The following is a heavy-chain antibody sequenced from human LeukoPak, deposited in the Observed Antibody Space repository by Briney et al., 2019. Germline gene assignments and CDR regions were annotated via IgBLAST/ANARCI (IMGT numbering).Heavy chain of an antibody. V-gene: IGHV4-39*07. Sequence: SETLSLTCTVSGGSISSGSYYWGWIRQPPGKGLEWIGSIYYSGSTYYNPSLKSRVTISVDTSKNQFSLKLSSVTAEDTAVYYCARTERWLEKPGDGYYFDYWGQGTLVTVSS. D-gene: IGHD5-24*01. J-gene: IGHJ4*02. CDR1: GGSISSGSYY. CDR3: ARTERWLEKPGDGYYFDY. CDR2: IYYSGST.